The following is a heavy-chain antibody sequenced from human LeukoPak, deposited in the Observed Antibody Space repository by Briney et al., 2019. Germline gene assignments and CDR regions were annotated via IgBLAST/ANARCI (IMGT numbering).Heavy chain of an antibody. CDR3: ARDVGGNDY. J-gene: IGHJ4*02. CDR1: GGTFSSYA. CDR2: MNPNSGNT. Sequence: ASVKVSCKASGGTFSSYAISWVRQATGQGLEWMGWMNPNSGNTGYAQKFQGRVTMTRNTSISTAYMELSSLRSEDTAVYYCARDVGGNDYWGQGTLVTVSS. V-gene: IGHV1-8*02. D-gene: IGHD3-10*02.